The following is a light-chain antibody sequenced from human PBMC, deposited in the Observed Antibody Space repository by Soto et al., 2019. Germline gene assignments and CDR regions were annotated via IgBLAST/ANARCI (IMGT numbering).Light chain of an antibody. Sequence: EIVLTQSPATLSLSPGERATLSCRASQRVSRYLSWFQQKPGQAPRLLIFDASTRATGIPARFSGSGSGTDFTLTISNLVPEDYAVYYCQQRSSWLTFGGGTTVEIK. V-gene: IGKV3-11*01. CDR2: DAS. CDR3: QQRSSWLT. J-gene: IGKJ4*01. CDR1: QRVSRY.